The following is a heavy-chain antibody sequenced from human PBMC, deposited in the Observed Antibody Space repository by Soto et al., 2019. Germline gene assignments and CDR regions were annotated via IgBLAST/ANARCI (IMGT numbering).Heavy chain of an antibody. J-gene: IGHJ5*02. CDR3: ARDRVDCSGGNCWRSVEDT. Sequence: QVQLVQSGAEVKKPGASVKVSCKASGYTFTIYYMHWVRQAPGQGLESVGIIDPSGGGTSYAQKVHGRLTMTRDTSTSTVYMELSSLRSEDTAVYYCARDRVDCSGGNCWRSVEDTWGQGTLVTVSS. V-gene: IGHV1-46*01. CDR2: IDPSGGGT. CDR1: GYTFTIYY. D-gene: IGHD2-15*01.